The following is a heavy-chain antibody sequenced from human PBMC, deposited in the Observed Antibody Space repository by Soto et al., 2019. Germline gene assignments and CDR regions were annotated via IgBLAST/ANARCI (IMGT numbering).Heavy chain of an antibody. CDR2: IKSKTDGGTT. Sequence: VGSLRLSCAASGFTFSNAWMSWVRQAPGKGLEWVGRIKSKTDGGTTDYAAPVKGRFTISRDDSKNTLYLQMNSLKTEDTAVYYCTTETYYYDSSGYSDPSDAFDIWGQGTMVTVSS. J-gene: IGHJ3*02. D-gene: IGHD3-22*01. V-gene: IGHV3-15*01. CDR1: GFTFSNAW. CDR3: TTETYYYDSSGYSDPSDAFDI.